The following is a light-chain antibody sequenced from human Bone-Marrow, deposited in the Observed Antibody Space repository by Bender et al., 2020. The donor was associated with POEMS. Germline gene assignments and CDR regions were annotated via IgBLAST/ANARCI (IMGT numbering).Light chain of an antibody. CDR2: GKN. Sequence: SFELTQDPAVSVALGQTVRLTCQGDSLRFCYAGWYQQKPGQAPVLVIYGKNNRPSGIPDRFSGSSSGNTASLIITGAQAEDEADYYCNSRDSSSSHVIFGGGTKLTVL. CDR3: NSRDSSSSHVI. V-gene: IGLV3-19*01. CDR1: SLRFCY. J-gene: IGLJ2*01.